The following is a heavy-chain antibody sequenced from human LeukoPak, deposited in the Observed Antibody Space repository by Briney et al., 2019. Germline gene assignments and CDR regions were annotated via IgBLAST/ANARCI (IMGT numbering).Heavy chain of an antibody. CDR3: AKDKSFSGYSVY. Sequence: GGSLRLSCAASGFTFSNYWMHWVRQAPGKGLVWVSRINTDGSSTSYVDSVKGRFTISRDNAQNSLYLQMNSLRAEDTAVYYCAKDKSFSGYSVYWGQGTLVTVSS. J-gene: IGHJ4*02. CDR1: GFTFSNYW. CDR2: INTDGSST. D-gene: IGHD1-26*01. V-gene: IGHV3-74*01.